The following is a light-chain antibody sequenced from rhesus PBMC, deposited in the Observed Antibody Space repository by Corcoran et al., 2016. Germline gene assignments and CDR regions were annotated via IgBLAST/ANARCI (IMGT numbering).Light chain of an antibody. CDR3: QQGYNTPLT. CDR1: QGISSW. Sequence: DIQMTQSPSSLSASVGDKVTITCRASQGISSWLAWYQQKPGKAPKLLIYAASSLQTGVPSRFSGSGFGTDYTRTISSLQPEEFATYYCQQGYNTPLTFGGGTKVEIK. V-gene: IGKV1-18*01. CDR2: AAS. J-gene: IGKJ4*01.